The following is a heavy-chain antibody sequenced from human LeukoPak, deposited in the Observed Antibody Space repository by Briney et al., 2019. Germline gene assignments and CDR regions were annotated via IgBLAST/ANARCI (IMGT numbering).Heavy chain of an antibody. D-gene: IGHD4-11*01. V-gene: IGHV4-59*01. Sequence: SETLSLTCTVSDDSITIYYWSWIRQPPGKGLEWIGYIDHTGITNYNPSLNSRVTISRDTSKNHFSLELSSATAADTAVYYCARGRMTNDYWGQGTLVTVSS. J-gene: IGHJ4*02. CDR2: IDHTGIT. CDR1: DDSITIYY. CDR3: ARGRMTNDY.